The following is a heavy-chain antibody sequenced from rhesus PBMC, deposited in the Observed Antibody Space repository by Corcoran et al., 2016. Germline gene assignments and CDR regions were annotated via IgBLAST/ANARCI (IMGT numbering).Heavy chain of an antibody. CDR3: VREGGVSGGRFDV. CDR1: GGSISSSY. V-gene: IGHV4-169*02. CDR2: IYGSGRST. Sequence: QLQLQESGPGLVKPSETLSVTCAVSGGSISSSYWSWIRQAPGKGLEWIGYIYGSGRSTNYNPSLKGRVTLAVDTSKNQFSLKLSAVTAADTAVYYWVREGGVSGGRFDVWGPGVLVTVSS. D-gene: IGHD2-39*01. J-gene: IGHJ5-1*01.